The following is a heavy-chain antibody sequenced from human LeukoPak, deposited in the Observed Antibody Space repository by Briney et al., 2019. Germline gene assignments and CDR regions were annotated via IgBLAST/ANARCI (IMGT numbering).Heavy chain of an antibody. V-gene: IGHV3-33*01. CDR3: ARDRGYSSRWNFGKDYYMDV. D-gene: IGHD6-13*01. CDR1: GFTFSTYG. CDR2: IWYVGSHA. Sequence: PGRSLRLSCSASGFTFSTYGMNWVRQAPGKGLEWVAVIWYVGSHANYADAVKGRFTISRDNSKNTLYLQMNSPRAEDTAVYYCARDRGYSSRWNFGKDYYMDVWGKGTTVTVSS. J-gene: IGHJ6*03.